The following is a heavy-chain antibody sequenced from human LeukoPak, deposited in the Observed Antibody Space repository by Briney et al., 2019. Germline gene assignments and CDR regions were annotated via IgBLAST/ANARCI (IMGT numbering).Heavy chain of an antibody. Sequence: VGSLRLSCAASGFTFSSYGMSWVRQAPGKGLEWVSAISGSGGSTYYADSVKGRFTISRDNAKNSLYLQMNSLRAEDTAVYYCATGYYYMDVWGEGTTVTVSS. V-gene: IGHV3-23*01. CDR3: ATGYYYMDV. J-gene: IGHJ6*03. CDR1: GFTFSSYG. CDR2: ISGSGGST.